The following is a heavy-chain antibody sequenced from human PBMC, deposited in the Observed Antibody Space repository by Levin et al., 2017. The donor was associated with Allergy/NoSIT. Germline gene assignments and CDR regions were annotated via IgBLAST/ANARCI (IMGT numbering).Heavy chain of an antibody. Sequence: GSLRLSCTVSGGSISSYYWSWIRQPPGKGLEWIGYIYYSGSTNYNPSLKSRVTISVDTSKNQFSLQLSSVTAADTAVYYCAGGCSGGSCYGDAFDIWGQGTMVTVSS. CDR1: GGSISSYY. J-gene: IGHJ3*02. CDR3: AGGCSGGSCYGDAFDI. CDR2: IYYSGST. D-gene: IGHD2-15*01. V-gene: IGHV4-59*01.